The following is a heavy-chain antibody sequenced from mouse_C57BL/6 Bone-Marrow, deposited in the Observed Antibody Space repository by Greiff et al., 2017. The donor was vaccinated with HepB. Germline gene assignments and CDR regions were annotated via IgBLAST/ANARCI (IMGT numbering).Heavy chain of an antibody. CDR2: ISGGCGNT. CDR3: GRSSLRRGEVGF. D-gene: IGHD2-12*01. Sequence: EVKLVESGGGLVKPGGSLKLSCAASGFTFSSYTMSWVRQTPEKRLEWVATISGGCGNTYYPDSVKGRFTISRDNAKNTLYLQISGLRSEDKALYYCGRSSLRRGEVGFGDQGKSVTVTS. J-gene: IGHJ4*01. V-gene: IGHV5-9*01. CDR1: GFTFSSYT.